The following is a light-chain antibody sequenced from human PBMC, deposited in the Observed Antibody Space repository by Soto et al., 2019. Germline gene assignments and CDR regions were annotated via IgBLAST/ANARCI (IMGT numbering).Light chain of an antibody. CDR2: SAS. V-gene: IGKV1-12*01. J-gene: IGKJ4*01. CDR1: KSISSW. CDR3: QQAKNLPLT. Sequence: DIQMTQSPSSVSASVGESVTITCRASKSISSWLAWYQQKPGKAPNRLIYSASTLHIGVPSRFSGSGSDTDFPLTISSLQPEDFATYYCQQAKNLPLTFGGGTKVEVK.